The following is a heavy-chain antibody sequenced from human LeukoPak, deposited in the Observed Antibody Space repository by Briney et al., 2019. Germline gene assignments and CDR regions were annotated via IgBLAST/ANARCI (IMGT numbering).Heavy chain of an antibody. Sequence: ARGSLRLSCAASGFVFSSYAMSWVRQAPGKGLEWVSTLSNSGGKTYYADSVKGRFTISRDNSKNTLYLQMNSLRAEDTAVYYCAKVGLRLGGDYWGQGTQVTVSS. CDR1: GFVFSSYA. V-gene: IGHV3-23*01. CDR3: AKVGLRLGGDY. CDR2: LSNSGGKT. D-gene: IGHD4-17*01. J-gene: IGHJ4*02.